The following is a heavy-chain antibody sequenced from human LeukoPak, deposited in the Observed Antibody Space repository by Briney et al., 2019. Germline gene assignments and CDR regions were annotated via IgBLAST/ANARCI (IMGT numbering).Heavy chain of an antibody. V-gene: IGHV1-18*01. Sequence: DSVKVSCKASGYTFTSYGISWVRQAPGQGLEWMGGISPYNGNANYAQKFQGRVTMTTDTSTSTAYMELRSLRSDDTAVYYCARDYYYAMDVWGKGTTVTVSS. CDR2: ISPYNGNA. CDR3: ARDYYYAMDV. J-gene: IGHJ6*04. CDR1: GYTFTSYG.